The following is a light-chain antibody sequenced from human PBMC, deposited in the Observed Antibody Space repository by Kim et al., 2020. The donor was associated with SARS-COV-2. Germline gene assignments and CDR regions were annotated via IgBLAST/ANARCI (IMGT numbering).Light chain of an antibody. CDR1: SSDF. J-gene: IGLJ1*01. CDR2: EVS. CDR3: SAYTSSSTYV. Sequence: LTQPPSASGSPGQSVTISCTGTSSDFVSWYQQYPGRAPKLMIFEVSKRPSGVPDRFSGSKSGDTASLTVSGLQAEDEADYYCSAYTSSSTYVFGTGT. V-gene: IGLV2-8*01.